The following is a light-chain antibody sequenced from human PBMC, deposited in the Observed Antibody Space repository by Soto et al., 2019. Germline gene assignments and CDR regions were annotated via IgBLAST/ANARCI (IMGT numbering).Light chain of an antibody. CDR2: DSV. CDR1: SSNIGSYF. J-gene: IGLJ2*01. Sequence: QSVLTQPPSVSAAPGQKVTISCSGSSSNIGSYFVSWYQQFPGTAPKLLIYDSVRRPSGIPDRFSGSKSGTSATLDITGLQTGDEADYYCGTWDGGLSTVVLGGGTQLTVL. V-gene: IGLV1-51*01. CDR3: GTWDGGLSTVV.